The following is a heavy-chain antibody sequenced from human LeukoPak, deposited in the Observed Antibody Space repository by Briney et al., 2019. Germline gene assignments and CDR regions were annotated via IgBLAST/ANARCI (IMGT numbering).Heavy chain of an antibody. CDR1: GFTFTSSA. CDR2: IVVGSGNT. Sequence: SVKVSCKASGFTFTSSAMQWVRQARGQRLEWIGWIVVGSGNTNYAQKFQERVTITRDMSTSTAYMELSSLRSEDTAVYYCAAVTVGATAFYYYYYGMDVWGQGTTVTVSS. J-gene: IGHJ6*02. D-gene: IGHD1-26*01. CDR3: AAVTVGATAFYYYYYGMDV. V-gene: IGHV1-58*02.